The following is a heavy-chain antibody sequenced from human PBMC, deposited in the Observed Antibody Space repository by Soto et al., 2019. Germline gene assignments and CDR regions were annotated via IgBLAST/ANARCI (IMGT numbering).Heavy chain of an antibody. Sequence: GASVKVSCKASGYTFTSYTIHWVRQAPGQRLEWMGWINTGNGDTKYSQRFQGRVTITRDTSASTAYMELSSLKSEDTAVYYCARADCSSTSCSLGFDPWGQETLVTVSS. V-gene: IGHV1-3*04. J-gene: IGHJ5*02. D-gene: IGHD2-2*01. CDR3: ARADCSSTSCSLGFDP. CDR1: GYTFTSYT. CDR2: INTGNGDT.